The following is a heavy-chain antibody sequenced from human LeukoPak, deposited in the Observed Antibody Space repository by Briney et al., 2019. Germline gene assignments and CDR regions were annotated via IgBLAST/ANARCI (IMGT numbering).Heavy chain of an antibody. Sequence: SVKVSCKASGGTFSSYAISWVRQAPGQGLEWMGGIIPIFGTANYAQKFQGRVTITTDESTSTAYMELSSLRSEDTAVYYCARIKSGDYYDSSGYCGYWGQGTLVTVSS. CDR1: GGTFSSYA. J-gene: IGHJ4*02. CDR3: ARIKSGDYYDSSGYCGY. CDR2: IIPIFGTA. V-gene: IGHV1-69*05. D-gene: IGHD3-22*01.